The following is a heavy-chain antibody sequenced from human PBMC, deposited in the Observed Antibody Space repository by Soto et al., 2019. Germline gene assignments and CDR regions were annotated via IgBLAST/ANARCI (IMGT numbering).Heavy chain of an antibody. CDR2: ISGSGDST. Sequence: EVQLLESGGNLVQPGGSLRLSCAASGLTFDSYAMSWVRQAPGKGLEWVAGISGSGDSTYYPGSVKGRFTISRDNSKNTLYVQMNSLRVEDTAVYYCVTDFKAIYGYNCSENWGQGTLFTVSP. D-gene: IGHD1-20*01. CDR1: GLTFDSYA. J-gene: IGHJ4*02. CDR3: VTDFKAIYGYNCSEN. V-gene: IGHV3-23*01.